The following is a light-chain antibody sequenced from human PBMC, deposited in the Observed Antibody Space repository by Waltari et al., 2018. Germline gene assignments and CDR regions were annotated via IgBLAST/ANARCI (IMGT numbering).Light chain of an antibody. CDR2: DTS. CDR1: HSIAKY. J-gene: IGKJ4*01. Sequence: EIVLTQSPATLTLSPGERATLSCRASHSIAKYLAWYQQRPGQAPRLLIYDTSNRATGIPARFSGSGYETDFTLTISSLEPEDFGVYYCQQRRNWPLTFGGGTKVEIK. CDR3: QQRRNWPLT. V-gene: IGKV3-11*01.